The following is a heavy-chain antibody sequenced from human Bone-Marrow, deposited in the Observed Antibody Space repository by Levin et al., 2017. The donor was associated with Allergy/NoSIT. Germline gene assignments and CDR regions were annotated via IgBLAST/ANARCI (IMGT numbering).Heavy chain of an antibody. CDR3: ARENYYDSSGYYIRLYYFDY. CDR1: GGTFSSYA. V-gene: IGHV1-69*13. D-gene: IGHD3-22*01. Sequence: SVKVSCKASGGTFSSYAISWVRQAPGQGLEWMGGIIPIFGTANYAQKFQGRVTITADESTSTAYMELSSLRSEDTAVYYCARENYYDSSGYYIRLYYFDYWGQGTLVTVSS. J-gene: IGHJ4*02. CDR2: IIPIFGTA.